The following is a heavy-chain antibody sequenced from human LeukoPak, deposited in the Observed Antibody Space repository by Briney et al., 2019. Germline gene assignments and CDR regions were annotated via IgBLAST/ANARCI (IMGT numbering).Heavy chain of an antibody. CDR1: GFTFSSYS. Sequence: RTGGSLRLSCAASGFTFSSYSMNWVRQAPGKGLEWISYISSGSTTIYYADSVKGRFTISRDNAKNSLYLQMNSLRAEDTAVYYCAPQRGFRLLDRYFESWGQGTLVTVSS. D-gene: IGHD5-18*01. V-gene: IGHV3-48*01. CDR2: ISSGSTTI. CDR3: APQRGFRLLDRYFES. J-gene: IGHJ4*02.